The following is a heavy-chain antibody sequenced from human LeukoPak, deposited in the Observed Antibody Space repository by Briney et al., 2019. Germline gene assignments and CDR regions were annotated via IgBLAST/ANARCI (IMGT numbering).Heavy chain of an antibody. CDR1: GFTFSSYE. J-gene: IGHJ4*02. Sequence: TGGSLRLSCAASGFTFSSYEMNWVRQAPGKGLEWVSYISNSGGPIYYADSVKGRFTISRDNAKNSLYLQMNSLRAEDTAVYYCARPYYVAANYYFDYWGQGTLVTVSS. V-gene: IGHV3-48*03. CDR3: ARPYYVAANYYFDY. D-gene: IGHD1-26*01. CDR2: ISNSGGPI.